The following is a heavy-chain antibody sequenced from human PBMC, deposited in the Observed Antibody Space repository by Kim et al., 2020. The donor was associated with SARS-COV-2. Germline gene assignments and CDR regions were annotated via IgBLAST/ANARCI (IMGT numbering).Heavy chain of an antibody. CDR3: TSHRAGAFDY. J-gene: IGHJ4*02. D-gene: IGHD3-10*01. Sequence: YADSVKGRFTISRDNAKNTLYLQLNTLRAEDTAVYYCTSHRAGAFDYWGQGTLVTVS. V-gene: IGHV3-74*01.